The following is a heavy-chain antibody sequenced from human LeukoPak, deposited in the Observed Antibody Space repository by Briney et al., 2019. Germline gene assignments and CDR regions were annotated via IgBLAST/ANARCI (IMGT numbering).Heavy chain of an antibody. CDR1: GQSSTTYR. CDR3: ARGYRSTTHCHFDS. Sequence: SETLSLTCSVSGQSSTTYRWSWIRQSAAKGLEWMGRIDEDGSTTYSPSLRSRVTVSADASKNQVSLKLKFVTAADTAVYFCARGYRSTTHCHFDSWGRGTLVTVSS. J-gene: IGHJ5*01. D-gene: IGHD2-2*01. CDR2: IDEDGST. V-gene: IGHV4-4*07.